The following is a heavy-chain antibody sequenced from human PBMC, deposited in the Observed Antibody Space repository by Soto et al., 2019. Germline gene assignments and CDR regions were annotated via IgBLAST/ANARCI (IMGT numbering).Heavy chain of an antibody. Sequence: GGSLRLSCDASGFTLRNYAMTWVRQAPGKGLEWVSLISANDVGTYYAESVKTRFTISTDQSRNTVYLQMDSLRADDTAIYYCAKAKNDYNWDNRPPFDYWGQGTLVTVSS. CDR3: AKAKNDYNWDNRPPFDY. V-gene: IGHV3-23*01. J-gene: IGHJ4*02. D-gene: IGHD1-20*01. CDR2: ISANDVGT. CDR1: GFTLRNYA.